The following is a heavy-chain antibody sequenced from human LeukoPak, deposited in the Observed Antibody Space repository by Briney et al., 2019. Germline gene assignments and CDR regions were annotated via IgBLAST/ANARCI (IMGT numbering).Heavy chain of an antibody. V-gene: IGHV3-21*01. CDR2: ISSSGTDL. Sequence: GGSLRLSCETSGFTFISYNMNWVRQAPGKGLEWVAYISSSGTDLYYADSVKGRFSISRDNAKNSLYLQMNSLRAEDAAVYYCARDYYGSNPIVYYLDYWGQGTLVTVSS. D-gene: IGHD4-23*01. CDR3: ARDYYGSNPIVYYLDY. CDR1: GFTFISYN. J-gene: IGHJ4*02.